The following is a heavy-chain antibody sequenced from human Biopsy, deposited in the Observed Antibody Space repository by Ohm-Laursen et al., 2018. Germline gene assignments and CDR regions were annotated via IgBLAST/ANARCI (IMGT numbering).Heavy chain of an antibody. Sequence: SDTLSLTCTVSGDSVSSGSFYWTWIRQPPGQGLEYIGYIYDRGSTANYNPSLESRVTMSVDMPKNQFSLKLSSVIAADTAIYYCARGMRSSGWPYFDSWGQGTLVTASS. D-gene: IGHD6-19*01. J-gene: IGHJ4*02. CDR2: IYDRGSTA. CDR3: ARGMRSSGWPYFDS. CDR1: GDSVSSGSFY. V-gene: IGHV4-61*01.